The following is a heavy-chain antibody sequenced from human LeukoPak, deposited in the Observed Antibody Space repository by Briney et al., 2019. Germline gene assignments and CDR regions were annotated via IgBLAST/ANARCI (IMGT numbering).Heavy chain of an antibody. CDR2: TFYRYKWFN. CDR3: ARLRLPTDFCDH. V-gene: IGHV6-1*01. J-gene: IGHJ4*02. CDR1: GDSVSTNSAA. Sequence: SQTLSLTCAISGDSVSTNSAAWNWIRQSPSRGLEWLGRTFYRYKWFNEYALSVKSRISIESDTYKNQFSLHLNSVTPEDTAVYYCARLRLPTDFCDHWGQGALVRVSS.